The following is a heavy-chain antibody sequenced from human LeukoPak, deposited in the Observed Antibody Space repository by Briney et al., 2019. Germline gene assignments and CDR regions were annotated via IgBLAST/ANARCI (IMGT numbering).Heavy chain of an antibody. CDR2: ISGSGDTI. D-gene: IGHD3-16*01. V-gene: IGHV3-48*03. CDR3: VSAYGGLLDY. J-gene: IGHJ4*02. Sequence: GGSLRPSCAASGFTFSAYEMNWVRQAPGKGLEWLSYISGSGDTIYYAESVKGRFTISRDNAKNSLYLQMSSLRAEDTAVYYCVSAYGGLLDYWGQGTLVTVSS. CDR1: GFTFSAYE.